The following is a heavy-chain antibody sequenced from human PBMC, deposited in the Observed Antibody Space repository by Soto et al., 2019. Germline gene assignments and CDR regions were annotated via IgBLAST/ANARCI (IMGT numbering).Heavy chain of an antibody. Sequence: PGGSLRLSCAASGFTFSSYSMNWVRQAPGKGLEWVSSISSSSSYIYYADSVKGRFTISRDNAKNSLYLQMNSLRAEDTAVYYCARWALSYGSGSYYVLGGMDVWGQGTTVTVSS. D-gene: IGHD3-10*01. J-gene: IGHJ6*02. CDR3: ARWALSYGSGSYYVLGGMDV. V-gene: IGHV3-21*01. CDR2: ISSSSSYI. CDR1: GFTFSSYS.